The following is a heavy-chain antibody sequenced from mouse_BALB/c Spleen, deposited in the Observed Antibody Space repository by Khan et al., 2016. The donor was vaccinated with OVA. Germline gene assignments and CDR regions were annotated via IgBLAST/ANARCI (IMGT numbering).Heavy chain of an antibody. J-gene: IGHJ2*01. V-gene: IGHV14-1*02. CDR2: IDPDNGNT. D-gene: IGHD2-3*01. CDR3: PRSIHLYFDY. CDR1: GFNIKDYY. Sequence: VQLQQSGTVLVRPGALVRLSCTASGFNIKDYYIHWVKQRPDQGLEWIGWIDPDNGNTMYDPNFQGKANITADTSSNTAYLQLSSLTSEDTAVYYRPRSIHLYFDYWGQGTTLTVSS.